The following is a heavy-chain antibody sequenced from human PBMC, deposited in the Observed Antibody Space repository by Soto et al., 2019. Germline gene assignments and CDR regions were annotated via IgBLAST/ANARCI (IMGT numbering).Heavy chain of an antibody. Sequence: QVQLVEAGGGVVQPGRSLRLSCAASGFTFNRHPLHWVSQAPGKGLEWVAVISHDGNNKYYADSVNGRFTISRDNSMNMLYLPMHGLRTEETAILYCARDSGHIYATLHGPFDHWGQGALVTVSS. D-gene: IGHD2-8*01. CDR1: GFTFNRHP. V-gene: IGHV3-30-3*01. J-gene: IGHJ4*02. CDR3: ARDSGHIYATLHGPFDH. CDR2: ISHDGNNK.